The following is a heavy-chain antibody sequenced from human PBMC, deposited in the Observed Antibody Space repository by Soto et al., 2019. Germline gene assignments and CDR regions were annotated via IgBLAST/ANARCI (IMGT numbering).Heavy chain of an antibody. CDR2: IYSGGST. Sequence: GGSLRLSCAASGFTVSSNYMSWVRQAPGKGLEWVSVIYSGGSTYYADSVKGRFTISRDNSKNTLYLQMNSLRAEDTAVYYCARDRANDYGDFYFDYWGQGTLVTVS. D-gene: IGHD4-17*01. J-gene: IGHJ4*02. CDR1: GFTVSSNY. V-gene: IGHV3-66*01. CDR3: ARDRANDYGDFYFDY.